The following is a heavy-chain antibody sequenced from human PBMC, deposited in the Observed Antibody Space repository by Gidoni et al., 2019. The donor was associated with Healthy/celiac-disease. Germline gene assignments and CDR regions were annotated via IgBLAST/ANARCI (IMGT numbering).Heavy chain of an antibody. CDR3: ARSGDGYKRQAPHPFDY. CDR2: INPSGGST. V-gene: IGHV1-46*03. CDR1: GYTFTSYY. J-gene: IGHJ4*02. D-gene: IGHD5-12*01. Sequence: QVQLVQSGAEVKKPGASVKVSCKASGYTFTSYYMHWVRQAPGQGLEWMGIINPSGGSTSYAQKFQGRVTMTRDTSTSTVYMELSSLRSEDTAVYYCARSGDGYKRQAPHPFDYWGQGTLVTVSS.